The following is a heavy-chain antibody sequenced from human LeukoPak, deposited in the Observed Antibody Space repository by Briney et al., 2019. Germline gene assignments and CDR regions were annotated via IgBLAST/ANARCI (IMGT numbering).Heavy chain of an antibody. CDR2: ISRSSTGSSI. D-gene: IGHD6-6*01. CDR1: GFTLSTYS. Sequence: PGGSLRLSCAASGFTLSTYSMNWVRQAPGKGLEWASYISRSSTGSSIYYADSVKDRFTISRDNARNSLYLQMNSLRAEDMALYYCAKDIDRYSSSSGTHFDYWGQGTLVTVSS. J-gene: IGHJ4*02. V-gene: IGHV3-48*04. CDR3: AKDIDRYSSSSGTHFDY.